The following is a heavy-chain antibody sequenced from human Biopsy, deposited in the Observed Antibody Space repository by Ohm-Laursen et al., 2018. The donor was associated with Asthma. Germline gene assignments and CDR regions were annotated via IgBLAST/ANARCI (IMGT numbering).Heavy chain of an antibody. CDR1: GFAVSRDY. CDR2: IYSGGTS. D-gene: IGHD3-22*01. CDR3: VKDTYEDDYGYYTFDV. V-gene: IGHV3-53*01. J-gene: IGHJ3*01. Sequence: GSLRLSCTASGFAVSRDYMFWVRQAPGKGLEWVSVIYSGGTSHTADSVRGRFTISRDYSKNTLYLQMHSLRAEDTAVYYCVKDTYEDDYGYYTFDVWGQGTMVTVSS.